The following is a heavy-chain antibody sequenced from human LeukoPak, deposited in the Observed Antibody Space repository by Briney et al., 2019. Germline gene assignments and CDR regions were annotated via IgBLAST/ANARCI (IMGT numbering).Heavy chain of an antibody. Sequence: GGSQRLSCAASGFMVSIYEMNWVRQAPGKGLERVSYISGCGSVIYYADAVKGRFSNSRVNAKNSLYLQMSSLRAGDTTFYYCARVRTTDFLSGYKQELEHWGQRTLVTVSS. D-gene: IGHD3-9*01. CDR2: ISGCGSVI. CDR3: ARVRTTDFLSGYKQELEH. V-gene: IGHV3-48*03. J-gene: IGHJ4*02. CDR1: GFMVSIYE.